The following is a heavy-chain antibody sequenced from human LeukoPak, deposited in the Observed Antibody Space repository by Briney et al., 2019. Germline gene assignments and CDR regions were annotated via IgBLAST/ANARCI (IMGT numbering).Heavy chain of an antibody. J-gene: IGHJ4*02. Sequence: GGSLRLSCAASGFTFSTYTLSWVRQTPGKGLEWVSIISGSGVTTYYADSVKGRFIISRDNAKKSLYLQMNSLRAEDTAMYYCARGFCTSTSCYGSYWGQGTLVTVSS. V-gene: IGHV3-48*04. D-gene: IGHD2-2*01. CDR3: ARGFCTSTSCYGSY. CDR2: ISGSGVTT. CDR1: GFTFSTYT.